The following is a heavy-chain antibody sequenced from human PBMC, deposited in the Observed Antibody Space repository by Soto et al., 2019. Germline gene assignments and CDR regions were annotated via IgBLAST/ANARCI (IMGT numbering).Heavy chain of an antibody. Sequence: EVQLLESGGGLGQPGESLRLSCAASGFTFSSYAMTWVRQAPGKGLEWVSSISGSGDYTYFADSVEGRFTISRDNPKDTLYLQKSSLRIEDTAIYYCAKDSSSHPQGWFDPWGQGTLVTVSS. CDR3: AKDSSSHPQGWFDP. J-gene: IGHJ5*02. CDR1: GFTFSSYA. CDR2: ISGSGDYT. V-gene: IGHV3-23*01. D-gene: IGHD2-15*01.